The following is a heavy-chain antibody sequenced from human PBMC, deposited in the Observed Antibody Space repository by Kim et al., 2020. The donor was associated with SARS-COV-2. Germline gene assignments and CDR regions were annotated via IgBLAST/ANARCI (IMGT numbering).Heavy chain of an antibody. V-gene: IGHV1-18*01. J-gene: IGHJ1*01. D-gene: IGHD2-21*02. CDR2: ISAYNGNT. CDR1: GYTFTSYG. CDR3: ARDSAYCGGDCYSVWYFQH. Sequence: ASVKVSCKASGYTFTSYGISWVRQAPGQGLEWMGWISAYNGNTNYAQKLQGRVTMTTDTSTSTAYMELRSLRSDDTAVYYCARDSAYCGGDCYSVWYFQHWGQGTLVTVSS.